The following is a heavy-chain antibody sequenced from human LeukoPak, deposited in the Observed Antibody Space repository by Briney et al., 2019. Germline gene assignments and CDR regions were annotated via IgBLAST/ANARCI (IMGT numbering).Heavy chain of an antibody. CDR3: ARDSGYPRADGFDI. V-gene: IGHV3-48*01. Sequence: GGSLRLSCAASEFTFSSYNMNWVRQAPGKGLEWVSFITTSSSTIYYADSVKGRFTISRDNDKNSLYLQMNSLRAEDTAVYYCARDSGYPRADGFDIWGQGTMVTVSS. CDR1: EFTFSSYN. J-gene: IGHJ3*02. CDR2: ITTSSSTI. D-gene: IGHD3-22*01.